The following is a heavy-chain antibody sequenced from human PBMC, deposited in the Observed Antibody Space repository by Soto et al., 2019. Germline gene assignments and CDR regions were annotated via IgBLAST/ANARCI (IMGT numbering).Heavy chain of an antibody. CDR1: GFTFSNYA. J-gene: IGHJ3*02. D-gene: IGHD1-20*01. CDR2: ISYDGNNK. Sequence: GGSLRLSCAASGFTFSNYAMHWVRQAPGKGLEWVAIISYDGNNKYNADSVKGRFTISRDNSKNTLYLQMNSLRAEDTAVYYCAAYNTSRHAAFDIWGRGTLVTVSS. V-gene: IGHV3-30*04. CDR3: AAYNTSRHAAFDI.